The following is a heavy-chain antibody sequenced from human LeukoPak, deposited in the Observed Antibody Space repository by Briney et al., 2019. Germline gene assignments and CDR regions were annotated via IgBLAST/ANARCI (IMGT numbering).Heavy chain of an antibody. CDR1: GGTFSSYA. CDR2: IIPIFGTA. D-gene: IGHD3-22*01. J-gene: IGHJ5*02. CDR3: ARDSSGYLSS. Sequence: ASVTVSCKASGGTFSSYAISWVRQAPGQGLEWMGGIIPIFGTANYAQKFQGRVTITADESTSTAYMELSSLRSEDTAVYYCARDSSGYLSSWGQGTLVTVSS. V-gene: IGHV1-69*13.